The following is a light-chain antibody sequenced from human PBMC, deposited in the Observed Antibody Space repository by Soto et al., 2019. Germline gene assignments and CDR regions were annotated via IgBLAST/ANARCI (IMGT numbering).Light chain of an antibody. CDR1: QTINNW. V-gene: IGKV1-5*03. Sequence: DIQMTQSPSTLSASVGDRVTITCRASQTINNWLAWYQQKPGKAPRLLVHHASTLDPGVPSRFSGSGSGTEFTLTISSLQPDDFAMYYCQEYNTISGTFGQGTKVEIK. J-gene: IGKJ1*01. CDR2: HAS. CDR3: QEYNTISGT.